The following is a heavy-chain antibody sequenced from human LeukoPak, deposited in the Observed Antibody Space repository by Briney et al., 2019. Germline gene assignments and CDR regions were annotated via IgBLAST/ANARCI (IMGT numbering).Heavy chain of an antibody. CDR1: GGSISNYY. Sequence: SETLSLTCTVSGGSISNYYWSWIRQPAGMGLEWIGRIYASGSTNYNPSLKSRVTMSVDTSNNQFSLNLSSVTAADTAVYFCARTSARGAQFDYWGQGTLVTVSS. V-gene: IGHV4-4*07. J-gene: IGHJ4*02. D-gene: IGHD3-10*01. CDR3: ARTSARGAQFDY. CDR2: IYASGST.